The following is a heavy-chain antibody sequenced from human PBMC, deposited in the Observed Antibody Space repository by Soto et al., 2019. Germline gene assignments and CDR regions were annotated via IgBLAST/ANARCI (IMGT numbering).Heavy chain of an antibody. CDR1: GFTFSSYW. CDR2: INSDGSST. V-gene: IGHV3-74*01. Sequence: PGGSLRLSCAASGFTFSSYWMHWVRQAPGKGQVWVSRINSDGSSTSYADSVKGRFTISRDNAKNTLYLQMNSLRAEDTAVYYCAREWAYYDILTGYYSDGMVVWGQGTTVTVSS. D-gene: IGHD3-9*01. J-gene: IGHJ6*02. CDR3: AREWAYYDILTGYYSDGMVV.